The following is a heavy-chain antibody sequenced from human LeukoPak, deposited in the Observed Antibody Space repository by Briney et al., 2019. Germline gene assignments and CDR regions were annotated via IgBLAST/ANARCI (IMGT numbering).Heavy chain of an antibody. CDR2: TRNKANSYTT. J-gene: IGHJ3*02. CDR1: GFTFSDHY. CDR3: ARRRIPNRDAFDI. D-gene: IGHD1-14*01. Sequence: GGSLRLSCAASGFTFSDHYMDWVRQAPGKGLEWVGRTRNKANSYTTEYAASVKGRFTISRDDSKNSLYLQMNSLKTEDTAVYYCARRRIPNRDAFDIWGQGTMVTVSS. V-gene: IGHV3-72*01.